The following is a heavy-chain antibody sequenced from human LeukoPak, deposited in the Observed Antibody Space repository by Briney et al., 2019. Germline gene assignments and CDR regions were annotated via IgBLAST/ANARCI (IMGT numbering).Heavy chain of an antibody. V-gene: IGHV3-21*01. J-gene: IGHJ4*02. CDR1: GFTFRSYS. Sequence: PGGSLRLSCAASGFTFRSYSMNWVRHAPGKGLEWVSSISSSSSYIYYADSVKGRFTISRDNAKNSLYLQMNSLRAEDTAVYYCARVYSGYDIDYWGQGTLVTVSS. CDR3: ARVYSGYDIDY. D-gene: IGHD5-12*01. CDR2: ISSSSSYI.